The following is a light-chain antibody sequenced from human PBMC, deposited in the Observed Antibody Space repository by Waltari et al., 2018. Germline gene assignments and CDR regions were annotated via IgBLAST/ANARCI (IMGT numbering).Light chain of an antibody. CDR3: SSYTTSSAPGV. Sequence: QSALTQPASVSGSPGQSITISCSGTDSDVGAYDFVSWYQQHPGKVPHLIIYEVSNRPSGMSNRFSASKSGNTASLTISGLQAEDEADYYCSSYTTSSAPGVFGTGTRVTVL. J-gene: IGLJ1*01. CDR1: DSDVGAYDF. V-gene: IGLV2-14*01. CDR2: EVS.